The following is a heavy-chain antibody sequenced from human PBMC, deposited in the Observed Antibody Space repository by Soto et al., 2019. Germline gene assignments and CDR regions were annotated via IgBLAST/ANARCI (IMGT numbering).Heavy chain of an antibody. Sequence: PSGTLSLTCAIHRISISSINWWSWVRQPPGKGLEWIGEIYHSGSTNYNPSLKSRVTISVDKSKNQFSLKLSSVTAADTAVYYCASLRGGYYYAMDVWGQGTTIT. V-gene: IGHV4-4*02. CDR1: RISISSINW. CDR2: IYHSGST. J-gene: IGHJ6*02. CDR3: ASLRGGYYYAMDV. D-gene: IGHD3-10*01.